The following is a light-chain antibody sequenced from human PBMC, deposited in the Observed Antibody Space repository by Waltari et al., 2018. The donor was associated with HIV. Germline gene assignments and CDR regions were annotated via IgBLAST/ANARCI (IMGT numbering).Light chain of an antibody. V-gene: IGLV1-44*01. CDR1: SSNIGNNT. J-gene: IGLJ1*01. CDR3: AAWDDSLIGHV. Sequence: QSVLTQPPSASGTPGQWVTISCSGSSSNIGNNTVTWYQQLPGTAPKLLIYSTTQRPSGVPDRFSGSKSGTSASLAISGLQSEDEADYYCAAWDDSLIGHVFGSGTRVTVL. CDR2: STT.